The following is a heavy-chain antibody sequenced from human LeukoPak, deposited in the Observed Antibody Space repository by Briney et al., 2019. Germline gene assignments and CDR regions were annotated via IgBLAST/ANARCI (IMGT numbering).Heavy chain of an antibody. V-gene: IGHV3-53*01. CDR1: GFTVSSIY. Sequence: GGSLRLSCAASGFTVSSIYMSWVRQTPGKGLEWVXVLYTDGSTYYADFVNGRFTISRDNSKNTLYLQMNSLRGEDTAVYYCAREGRLGMGGYPMDVWGQGTTVTVSS. CDR3: AREGRLGMGGYPMDV. D-gene: IGHD7-27*01. J-gene: IGHJ6*02. CDR2: LYTDGST.